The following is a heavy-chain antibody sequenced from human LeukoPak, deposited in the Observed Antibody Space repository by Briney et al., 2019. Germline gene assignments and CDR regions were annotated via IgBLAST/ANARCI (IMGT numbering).Heavy chain of an antibody. CDR2: INHSGST. V-gene: IGHV4-34*01. CDR3: ARGPTKGVDNWFDP. D-gene: IGHD2-8*01. Sequence: PGGSLRLSCAASGFTFSSYAMSWIRQPPGKGLEWIGEINHSGSTNYNPSLKSRVTISVDTSKNQFSLKLSSVTAADTAVYYCARGPTKGVDNWFDPWGQGTLVTVSS. J-gene: IGHJ5*02. CDR1: GFTFSSYA.